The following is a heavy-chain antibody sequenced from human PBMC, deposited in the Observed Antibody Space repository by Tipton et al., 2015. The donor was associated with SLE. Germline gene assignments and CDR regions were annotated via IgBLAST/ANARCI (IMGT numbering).Heavy chain of an antibody. CDR3: VSAYSNLDAFDI. CDR1: GGSLNGYY. J-gene: IGHJ3*02. V-gene: IGHV4-34*01. D-gene: IGHD4-11*01. CDR2: ITPSGST. Sequence: TLSLTCAVYGGSLNGYYWSWIRQPPGKGLEWIGEITPSGSTNCNPSLKSRVTLSVDTSKSQFSLDLTSVTAVDTAVYYCVSAYSNLDAFDIWGQGTMVTVSS.